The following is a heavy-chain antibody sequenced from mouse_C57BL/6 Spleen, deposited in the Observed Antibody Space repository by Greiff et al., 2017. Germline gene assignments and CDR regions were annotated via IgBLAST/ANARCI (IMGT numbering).Heavy chain of an antibody. CDR1: GFTFSDYG. V-gene: IGHV5-17*01. J-gene: IGHJ3*01. CDR2: ISSGSSTI. D-gene: IGHD4-1*01. CDR3: SPGFFAY. Sequence: EVMLVESGGGLVKPGGSLKLSCAASGFTFSDYGMHWVRQAPEKGLEWVAYISSGSSTIYYAYTVKGRFTISRDNAKNTLFLQMTSLRSEDTAMYYCSPGFFAYWGQGTLVTVAA.